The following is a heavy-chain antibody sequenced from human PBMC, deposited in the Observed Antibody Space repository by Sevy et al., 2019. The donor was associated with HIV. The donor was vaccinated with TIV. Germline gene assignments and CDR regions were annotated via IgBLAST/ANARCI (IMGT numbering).Heavy chain of an antibody. CDR2: ISYTSTTI. CDR1: GFTFNTYN. J-gene: IGHJ6*02. D-gene: IGHD3-22*01. V-gene: IGHV3-48*02. CDR3: ASSDATSRFGYYYFAMDF. Sequence: GGSLRLSCAVSGFTFNTYNMNWVRQAPGKGLEWVSYISYTSTTIDYADSVRGRFTISRDNAKNTLYLQMNCLRDEDTAVYYCASSDATSRFGYYYFAMDFWGQGTSVTVSS.